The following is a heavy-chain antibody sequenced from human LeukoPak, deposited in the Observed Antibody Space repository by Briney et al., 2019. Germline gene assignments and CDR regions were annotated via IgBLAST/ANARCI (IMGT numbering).Heavy chain of an antibody. Sequence: GGSLRLSCAASGFTFSSYSMNWVRQAPGKGLEWVSYISSSSSTIYYADSVKGRFTISRDNAKNSLYLQMNSLRAEDTAVYYCAKEKGGRFLMVRGVSDYWGQGTLVTVSS. CDR1: GFTFSSYS. CDR3: AKEKGGRFLMVRGVSDY. J-gene: IGHJ4*02. CDR2: ISSSSSTI. D-gene: IGHD3-10*01. V-gene: IGHV3-48*01.